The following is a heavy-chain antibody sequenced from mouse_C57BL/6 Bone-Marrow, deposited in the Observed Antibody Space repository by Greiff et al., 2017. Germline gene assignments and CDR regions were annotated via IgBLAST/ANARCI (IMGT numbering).Heavy chain of an antibody. V-gene: IGHV1-82*01. J-gene: IGHJ4*01. D-gene: IGHD1-1*01. CDR1: GYAFSSSW. CDR2: IYPGDGDT. Sequence: QVQLQQSGPELVKPGASVKISCKASGYAFSSSWMNWVKQRPGKGLEWIGRIYPGDGDTNYNGKFKGKATLTADKSSSTAYMQLSSLTSEDSAVYFCARRRYYGSSLYAMDYWGQGTSVTVSS. CDR3: ARRRYYGSSLYAMDY.